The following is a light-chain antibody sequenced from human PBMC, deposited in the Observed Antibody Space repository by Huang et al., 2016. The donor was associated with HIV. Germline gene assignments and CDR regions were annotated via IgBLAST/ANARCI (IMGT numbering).Light chain of an antibody. CDR2: AES. CDR3: QRYNNAPYT. Sequence: DIQMTQSPSSLSTSVGDTVTITCRASPGIGNFFAWYQQKPGKVPKLLIYAESTLHSGVPSRFAGSGSGTDFTLTISSLQHEDVATYYCQRYNNAPYTFGQGTKLDIK. CDR1: PGIGNF. J-gene: IGKJ2*01. V-gene: IGKV1-27*01.